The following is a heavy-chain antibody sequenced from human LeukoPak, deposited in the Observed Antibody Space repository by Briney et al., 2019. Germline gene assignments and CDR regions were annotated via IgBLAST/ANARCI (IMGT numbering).Heavy chain of an antibody. Sequence: SVKVSCKASGGTFSSYALSWVRQAPGQGLEWMGGVIPLFATANYAQNFQGRVTLTMDESTNTGYMELSSLRSEDTAVYYCARDLVPAASGGWFDPWGQGTLVTVSS. J-gene: IGHJ5*02. CDR3: ARDLVPAASGGWFDP. CDR1: GGTFSSYA. V-gene: IGHV1-69*05. D-gene: IGHD2-2*01. CDR2: VIPLFATA.